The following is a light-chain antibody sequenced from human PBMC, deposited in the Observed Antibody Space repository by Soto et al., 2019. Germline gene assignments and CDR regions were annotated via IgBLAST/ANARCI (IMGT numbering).Light chain of an antibody. CDR1: SSDVGGDNY. CDR2: EIS. Sequence: QSALTQPPSASGSPGQSVTISCTGTSSDVGGDNYVPWYQQHPGKAPKLMIYEISKRPSGVPDRFSGSKSGNTASLTVSGHQNADEANYSYNSYEGRKNLVFGGGTKLTVL. CDR3: NSYEGRKNLV. V-gene: IGLV2-8*01. J-gene: IGLJ2*01.